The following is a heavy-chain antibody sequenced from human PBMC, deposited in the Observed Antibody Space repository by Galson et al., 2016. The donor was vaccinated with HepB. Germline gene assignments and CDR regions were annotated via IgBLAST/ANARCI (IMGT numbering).Heavy chain of an antibody. Sequence: SLRLSCAASGFTFSSYGMHWVRQAPGKGLEWVAVISYDGRNKYYADSVKGRFTISRDNSKNTLYLQMNSLRAEDTAVYYCAKDSTSSHYYERYYGMDVWGQGTTVTVSS. V-gene: IGHV3-30*18. CDR2: ISYDGRNK. D-gene: IGHD3-22*01. CDR3: AKDSTSSHYYERYYGMDV. J-gene: IGHJ6*02. CDR1: GFTFSSYG.